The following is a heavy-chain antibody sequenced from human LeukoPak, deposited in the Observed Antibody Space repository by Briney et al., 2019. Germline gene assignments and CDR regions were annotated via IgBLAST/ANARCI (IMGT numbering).Heavy chain of an antibody. J-gene: IGHJ4*02. D-gene: IGHD2-21*01. CDR3: ARGDGGDWTKYYFDY. Sequence: PGGSLRLSCAASGFTFSSYGMTWVRQAPGKGLEWVSSISSSSSYIYYADSVKGRFTISRDNAKNSLYLQMNSLRAEDTAVYYCARGDGGDWTKYYFDYWGQGTLVTVSS. CDR2: ISSSSSYI. CDR1: GFTFSSYG. V-gene: IGHV3-21*04.